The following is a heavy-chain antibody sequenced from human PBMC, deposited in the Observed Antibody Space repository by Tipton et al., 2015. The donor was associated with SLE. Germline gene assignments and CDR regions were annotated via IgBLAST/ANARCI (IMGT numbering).Heavy chain of an antibody. D-gene: IGHD4-23*01. CDR1: GGSISSYY. CDR2: IYYLGSA. CDR3: AISYGGDVFDI. J-gene: IGHJ3*02. V-gene: IGHV4-59*01. Sequence: TLSLTFNVSGGSISSYYWSWVRQPPGKGLEWIGYIYYLGSANYNPSLKSRLTISVDTSKNQFSLKVSSVTAADTAVYYCAISYGGDVFDIWGQGTMVTVSS.